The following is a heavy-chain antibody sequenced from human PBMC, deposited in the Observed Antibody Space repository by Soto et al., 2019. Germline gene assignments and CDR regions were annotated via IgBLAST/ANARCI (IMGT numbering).Heavy chain of an antibody. V-gene: IGHV4-30-4*01. J-gene: IGHJ4*02. CDR1: GGSISSGDYY. Sequence: SETLSLTCTVSGGSISSGDYYWSCIRQPPGKGLEWIGYIYYSGSTYYNPSLKSRVTISVDTSKNQFSLKLSSVTAADTAVYYCARVSAAALFDYWGQGTLVTVSS. D-gene: IGHD6-13*01. CDR3: ARVSAAALFDY. CDR2: IYYSGST.